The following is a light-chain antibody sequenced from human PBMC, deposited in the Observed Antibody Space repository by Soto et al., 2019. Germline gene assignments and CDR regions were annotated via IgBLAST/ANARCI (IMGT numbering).Light chain of an antibody. J-gene: IGKJ5*01. CDR1: QSITNY. CDR3: QQRSDWRPIT. Sequence: EIVLTQSPATLSLSPGERATLSCRASQSITNYLAWYQQKPGQAPRLLIYDASNRATGIPARFSGSGSGTDLTLTISSVEPEDFAVYYCQQRSDWRPITFGQGTRLEIK. V-gene: IGKV3-11*01. CDR2: DAS.